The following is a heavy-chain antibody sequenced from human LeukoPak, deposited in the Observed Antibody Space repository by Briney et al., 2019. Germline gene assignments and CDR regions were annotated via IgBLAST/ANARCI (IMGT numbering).Heavy chain of an antibody. D-gene: IGHD4-23*01. J-gene: IGHJ3*02. CDR1: GFSVSSNF. V-gene: IGHV3-53*01. CDR2: IFSGGST. CDR3: ARGRRWDLLVSLIDASDI. Sequence: PGGSLRLSCAASGFSVSSNFMTWVRQAPGKGLEWFSVIFSGGSTYYADSVKGRFTISRDNSKNTLYLQMSSLRAEDTAVYFCARGRRWDLLVSLIDASDIWGQETMVTVSS.